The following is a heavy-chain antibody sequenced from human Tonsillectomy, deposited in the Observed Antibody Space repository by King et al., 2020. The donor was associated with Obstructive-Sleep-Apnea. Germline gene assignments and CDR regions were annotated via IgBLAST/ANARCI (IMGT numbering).Heavy chain of an antibody. CDR3: ARDQEYYGPGSYSYLDL. Sequence: QLVQSGAEVKKPGASVKVSCKASGYTFSNYGISWVRQAPGQGLEWMGWISAYNGNTNYAQKLQGRVTMTTDTSTSTAYVELRGLRSDDTAVYYCARDQEYYGPGSYSYLDLWGQGTLVTVSS. D-gene: IGHD3-10*01. V-gene: IGHV1-18*01. CDR2: ISAYNGNT. CDR1: GYTFSNYG. J-gene: IGHJ5*02.